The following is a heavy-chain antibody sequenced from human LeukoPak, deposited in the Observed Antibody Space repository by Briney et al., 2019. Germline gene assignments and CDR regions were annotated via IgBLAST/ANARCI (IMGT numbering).Heavy chain of an antibody. CDR1: GFTFSSYW. CDR3: ARGSLVHYYGSGSYRIRAGFDS. V-gene: IGHV3-7*01. CDR2: IKQDGSEK. J-gene: IGHJ4*02. D-gene: IGHD3-10*01. Sequence: PGGSLRLSCAASGFTFSSYWMSWVRQAPGKGLEWVANIKQDGSEKYYVDSVKGRFTISRDNAKNSLYLQMNSLSAEDTAVYYCARGSLVHYYGSGSYRIRAGFDSWGQGTLVTVSS.